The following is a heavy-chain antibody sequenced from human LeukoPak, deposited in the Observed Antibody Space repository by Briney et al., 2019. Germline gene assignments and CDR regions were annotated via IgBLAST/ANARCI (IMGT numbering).Heavy chain of an antibody. D-gene: IGHD6-19*01. CDR2: IYPGDSDT. CDR3: ARLGIAVAGTGPYYFDY. V-gene: IGHV5-51*01. CDR1: GYSFTSYW. Sequence: GESLKISCKGSGYSFTSYWIGWVGQMPGKGLEGMGIIYPGDSDTRYSPSFQGQVTVSADKSISTAYLQWSSLKASDTAMYYCARLGIAVAGTGPYYFDYWGQGTLVTVSS. J-gene: IGHJ4*02.